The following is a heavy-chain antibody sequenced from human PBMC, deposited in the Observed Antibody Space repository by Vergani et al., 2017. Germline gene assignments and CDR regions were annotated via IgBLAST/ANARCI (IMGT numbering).Heavy chain of an antibody. CDR1: GGSFSGYY. CDR2: ISGSGGST. V-gene: IGHV3-23*01. Sequence: VQLQQWGAGLLKPSETLSLTCAVYGGSFSGYYWSWIRQPPGKGLEWVSAISGSGGSTYYADSVKGRFTISRDNSKNTLYLQMNSLRAEDTAVYYCAKSPLGRSFDYWGQGTLVTVSS. CDR3: AKSPLGRSFDY. J-gene: IGHJ4*02.